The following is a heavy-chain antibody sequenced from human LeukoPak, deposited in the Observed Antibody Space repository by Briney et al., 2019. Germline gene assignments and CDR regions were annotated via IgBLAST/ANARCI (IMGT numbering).Heavy chain of an antibody. J-gene: IGHJ4*02. D-gene: IGHD5-18*01. CDR1: GFTFSSYA. CDR3: AKFGSYGPAADY. Sequence: GESLRLSCAASGFTFSSYAMSWVRQPPGKGLEWVSAISGSGGSTYYADSAKGRFAISRDNSKNTLYLQMNSLRAEDTAVYYCAKFGSYGPAADYWGQGTLVTVSS. V-gene: IGHV3-23*01. CDR2: ISGSGGST.